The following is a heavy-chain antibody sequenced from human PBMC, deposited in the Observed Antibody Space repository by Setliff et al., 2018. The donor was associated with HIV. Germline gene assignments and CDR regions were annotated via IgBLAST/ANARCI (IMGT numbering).Heavy chain of an antibody. Sequence: SETLSLTCSVSGGSISSSNYYWGWIRQPPGKGLQWIGSISYSGRTYYNPSLRSRVTISVDTSKNQFSLKLSSVTAADTAVYYCAKGVAGLQYYYYYMDVWGKGTTVTVSS. CDR2: ISYSGRT. CDR1: GGSISSSNYY. V-gene: IGHV4-39*01. D-gene: IGHD6-19*01. CDR3: AKGVAGLQYYYYYMDV. J-gene: IGHJ6*03.